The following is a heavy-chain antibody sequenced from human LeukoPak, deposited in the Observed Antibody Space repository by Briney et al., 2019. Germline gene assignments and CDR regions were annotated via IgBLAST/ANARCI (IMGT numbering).Heavy chain of an antibody. Sequence: ASVKISCKTSGYTFDGYYIHWLRQAPGQGLEWVGWINPDSGVTDSTESFQGRVTMTRDTSISTAYMELSRLRSDDTAVYYCARVLDYGDFHVDYWGQGTLVTVSS. V-gene: IGHV1-2*02. CDR2: INPDSGVT. CDR3: ARVLDYGDFHVDY. D-gene: IGHD4-17*01. CDR1: GYTFDGYY. J-gene: IGHJ4*02.